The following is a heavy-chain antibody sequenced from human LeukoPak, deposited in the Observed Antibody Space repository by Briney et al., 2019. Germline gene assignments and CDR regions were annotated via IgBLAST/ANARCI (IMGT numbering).Heavy chain of an antibody. CDR1: GYSFTSYW. CDR3: VRPFYSSGWYGGD. Sequence: GESLKISCKGSGYSFTSYWIGWVRQMPGKGLEWMGIIYPGDSDTKYSPSFQGQVTISADKSVSTAYLQWSSLKASDTAMYYCVRPFYSSGWYGGDWGQGTLVTVSS. V-gene: IGHV5-51*01. J-gene: IGHJ4*02. CDR2: IYPGDSDT. D-gene: IGHD6-19*01.